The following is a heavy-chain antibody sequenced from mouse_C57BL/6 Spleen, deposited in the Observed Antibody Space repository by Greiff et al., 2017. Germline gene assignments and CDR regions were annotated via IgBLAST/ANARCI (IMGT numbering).Heavy chain of an antibody. CDR1: GYTFTSSW. J-gene: IGHJ4*01. CDR3: ARKNGYWEYDARDY. Sequence: FPLQQPGAELVKPGASVKLSCKASGYTFTSSWMPWVTQRPGPGLEWIGMIPPNHGSTNYNAQFTSKATLTVDKYSRTAYMQLSSLTSEDSAVYYCARKNGYWEYDARDYGGQGTAGTVAS. D-gene: IGHD2-3*01. V-gene: IGHV1-64*01. CDR2: IPPNHGST.